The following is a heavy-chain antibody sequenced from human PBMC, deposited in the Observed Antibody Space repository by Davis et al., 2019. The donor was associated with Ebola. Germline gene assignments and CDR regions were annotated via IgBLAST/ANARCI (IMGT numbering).Heavy chain of an antibody. CDR1: GFTFNSHS. CDR3: ARGTSTVKTAKGWFDP. J-gene: IGHJ5*02. V-gene: IGHV3-21*01. D-gene: IGHD4-17*01. CDR2: ISSGSTYI. Sequence: ESLKISCAASGFTFNSHSMHWVRQAPGKGLEWVSSISSGSTYIYYAESVKGRFTISRDNAKNSLYLQMDSLRDEDTAVYYCARGTSTVKTAKGWFDPWGQGTLVTVSS.